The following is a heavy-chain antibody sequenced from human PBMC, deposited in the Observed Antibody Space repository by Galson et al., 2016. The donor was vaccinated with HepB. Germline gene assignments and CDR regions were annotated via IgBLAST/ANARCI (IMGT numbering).Heavy chain of an antibody. V-gene: IGHV3-23*01. J-gene: IGHJ6*02. CDR1: GFTFSNYA. CDR3: AKESGYSDRYPYYYGMDV. Sequence: SLRLSCAASGFTFSNYAMNWVRQAPGKGLEWVSVISGSTYYADSVRGRFTISRDNSKNTLYLQMNSLRAEDTAVYYCAKESGYSDRYPYYYGMDVWGQGTTVTVSS. D-gene: IGHD2-21*02. CDR2: ISGST.